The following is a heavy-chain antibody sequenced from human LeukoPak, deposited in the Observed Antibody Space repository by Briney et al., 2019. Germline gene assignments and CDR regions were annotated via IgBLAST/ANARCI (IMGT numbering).Heavy chain of an antibody. CDR3: ARDRGDYDFWSGYSHYYYMDV. D-gene: IGHD3-3*01. CDR2: MLDTVTT. CDR1: GASMNTHY. J-gene: IGHJ6*03. V-gene: IGHV4-59*11. Sequence: PSETLSLTCAVSGASMNTHYWSWIRQPPGKGLEWIGYMLDTVTTKDNPSLKSRFTLSADTSKNQFSLKLSSVTAADTAVYYCARDRGDYDFWSGYSHYYYMDVWGKGTTVTVSS.